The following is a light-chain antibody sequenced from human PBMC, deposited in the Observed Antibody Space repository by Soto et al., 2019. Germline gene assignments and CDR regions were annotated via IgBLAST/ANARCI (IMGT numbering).Light chain of an antibody. CDR3: GTWDSSLRAL. CDR2: EDS. J-gene: IGLJ1*01. CDR1: SSNVGTHG. Sequence: QSVLTQPPSVSAAPGQEVTISCSGNSSNVGTHGVSWFQQLPGKAPKLLIYEDSQRPSGIPERFSGSESGTSATLGITGLQTGDEADYYCGTWDSSLRALFGSGTKVTVL. V-gene: IGLV1-51*02.